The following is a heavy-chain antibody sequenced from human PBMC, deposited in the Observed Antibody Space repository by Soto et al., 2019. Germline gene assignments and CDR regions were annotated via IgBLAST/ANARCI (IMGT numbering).Heavy chain of an antibody. J-gene: IGHJ4*02. Sequence: GGSLRHSCTASEVTFSNYAMSWVRQAPGKGLEWVSAISYGGGTTYYADSVKGRFTISRDNSKNTLYLQMNSLRAEDTAVYYCAKNPGYYYDSTGYHFDYWGQGTLVTVSS. D-gene: IGHD3-22*01. V-gene: IGHV3-23*01. CDR2: ISYGGGTT. CDR3: AKNPGYYYDSTGYHFDY. CDR1: EVTFSNYA.